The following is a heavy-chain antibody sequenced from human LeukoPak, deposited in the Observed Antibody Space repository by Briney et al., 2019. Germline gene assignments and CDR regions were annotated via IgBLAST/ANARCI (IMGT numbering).Heavy chain of an antibody. D-gene: IGHD3-10*01. J-gene: IGHJ4*02. V-gene: IGHV4-61*02. CDR1: GGSISSGSYY. CDR2: FYTSGST. CDR3: ATDYYGSGSYYSYFDY. Sequence: PSQTLSLTCTVSGGSISSGSYYWSWIRQPAGKGLEWIGRFYTSGSTDYNPSLKSRVTISVDKSKNQFSLKLSSVTAADTAVYYCATDYYGSGSYYSYFDYWGQGTLVTVSS.